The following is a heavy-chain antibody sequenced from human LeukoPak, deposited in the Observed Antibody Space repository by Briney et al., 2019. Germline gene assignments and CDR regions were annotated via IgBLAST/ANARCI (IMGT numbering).Heavy chain of an antibody. Sequence: SQTLTLTCTASGGSISSTSYYWGWIRQPPGKGLEWIGNIYYSGNTYYNPSLKSRVTISVDTSKNQFSLKLSSVTAADTAAYYCARVLSPADTDYWGQGTLVTVSS. V-gene: IGHV4-39*07. J-gene: IGHJ4*02. CDR3: ARVLSPADTDY. CDR2: IYYSGNT. CDR1: GGSISSTSYY. D-gene: IGHD6-25*01.